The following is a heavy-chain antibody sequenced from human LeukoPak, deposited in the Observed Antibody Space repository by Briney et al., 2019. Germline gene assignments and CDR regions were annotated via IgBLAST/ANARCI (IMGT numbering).Heavy chain of an antibody. J-gene: IGHJ3*02. CDR3: ARIRDGYNDAYDI. Sequence: GASVKVSCKASRYTFSNYYLHWVRQAPGQGLEWMGLINPTAGNTYYAQRFQGRVTMTRNTSTSTVYMELSSLRSEDTAVYYCARIRDGYNDAYDIWGQGTMVTVPS. D-gene: IGHD5-24*01. V-gene: IGHV1-46*01. CDR2: INPTAGNT. CDR1: RYTFSNYY.